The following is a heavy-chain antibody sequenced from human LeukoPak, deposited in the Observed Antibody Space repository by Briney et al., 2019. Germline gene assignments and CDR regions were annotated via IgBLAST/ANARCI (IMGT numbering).Heavy chain of an antibody. J-gene: IGHJ5*02. CDR1: GDSISSYY. CDR3: ARGGPTTAFDP. CDR2: IYYSGST. V-gene: IGHV4-59*01. D-gene: IGHD1-14*01. Sequence: SETLSLTCTVSGDSISSYYWSWIRQPPGKGLEWIGYIYYSGSTNYNPSLKSRVTISVDTSKNQFSLKLSSVTAADTAVYYCARGGPTTAFDPWGQGTLVTVSS.